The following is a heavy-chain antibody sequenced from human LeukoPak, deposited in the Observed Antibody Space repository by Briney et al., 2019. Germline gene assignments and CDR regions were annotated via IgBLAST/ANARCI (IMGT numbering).Heavy chain of an antibody. CDR2: ISSSSSYI. V-gene: IGHV3-21*04. D-gene: IGHD6-13*01. J-gene: IGHJ4*02. CDR3: AKGAGSSRGGAYFDC. Sequence: GGSLRLSCAASGFTFSSYSMNWVRQAPGKGLEWVSSISSSSSYIYYADSVKGRFTISRDNSKNSLSLQMNSLRTEDTAFYYCAKGAGSSRGGAYFDCWGQGTLVTVSS. CDR1: GFTFSSYS.